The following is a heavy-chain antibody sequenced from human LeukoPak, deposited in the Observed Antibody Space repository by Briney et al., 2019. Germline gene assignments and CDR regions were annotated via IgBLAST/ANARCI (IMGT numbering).Heavy chain of an antibody. J-gene: IGHJ2*01. Sequence: SETLSLTCTVSGGSISSSTHYWGWIRQPPGEGLEWIGSLYYSGSTYYNPSLKTRVTISLDTSKNQFSLKVTSVTAADTAVYYCARQSVGATPYWYFDLWGRGTLVTVSS. CDR1: GGSISSSTHY. V-gene: IGHV4-39*01. CDR2: LYYSGST. CDR3: ARQSVGATPYWYFDL. D-gene: IGHD1-26*01.